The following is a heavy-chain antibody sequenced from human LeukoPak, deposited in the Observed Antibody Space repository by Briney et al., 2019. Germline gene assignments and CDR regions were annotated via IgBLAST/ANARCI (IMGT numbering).Heavy chain of an antibody. J-gene: IGHJ4*02. CDR2: IYSGGST. CDR3: AAETRGYSYGRSFDY. Sequence: TGGSLRLSCAASGFTFSSYSMNWVRQAPGKGLEWVSVIYSGGSTYYADSVKGRFTISRDNSKNTLYLQMNSLRAEDTAVYYCAAETRGYSYGRSFDYWGQGTLVTVSS. CDR1: GFTFSSYS. V-gene: IGHV3-66*01. D-gene: IGHD5-18*01.